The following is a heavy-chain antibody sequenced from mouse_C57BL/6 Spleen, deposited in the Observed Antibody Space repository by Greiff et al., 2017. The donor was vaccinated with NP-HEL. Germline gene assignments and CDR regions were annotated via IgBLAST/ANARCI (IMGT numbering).Heavy chain of an antibody. Sequence: QVQLQQPGAELVRPGSSVKLSCKASGYTFTSYWMHWVKQRPIQGLEWIGNIDPSDSETHYNQKFKDKATLTVDKSSSTAYMQLSSLTSEDSAVYYCAKGYYSSSYGYFDVWGTGTTVTVSS. CDR1: GYTFTSYW. CDR3: AKGYYSSSYGYFDV. V-gene: IGHV1-52*01. D-gene: IGHD1-1*01. J-gene: IGHJ1*03. CDR2: IDPSDSET.